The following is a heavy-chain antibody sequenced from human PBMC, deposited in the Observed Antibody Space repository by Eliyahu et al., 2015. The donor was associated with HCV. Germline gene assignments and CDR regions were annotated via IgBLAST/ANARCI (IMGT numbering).Heavy chain of an antibody. D-gene: IGHD6-19*01. CDR1: GGSISSSSYY. V-gene: IGHV4-39*01. CDR3: ARGSSGWYGGWFDP. CDR2: IYYSGST. J-gene: IGHJ5*02. Sequence: QLQLQESGPGLVKPSETLSLTCTVSGGSISSSSYYWGWIRQPPXXGLEWIGSIYYSGSTYYNPSLKSRVTXSVDTSKNQFSLKLSSVTAADTAVYYCARGSSGWYGGWFDPWGQGTLVTVSS.